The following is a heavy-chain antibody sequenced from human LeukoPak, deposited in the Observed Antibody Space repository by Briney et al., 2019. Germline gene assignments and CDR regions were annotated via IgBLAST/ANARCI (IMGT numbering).Heavy chain of an antibody. CDR3: ARHLGSSGSYPFDY. CDR1: GGSISSSSCY. V-gene: IGHV4-39*01. CDR2: IYYSGST. J-gene: IGHJ4*02. Sequence: SETLSLTCTVSGGSISSSSCYWGWIRQPPGKGLEWIGSIYYSGSTYYNSSLKSRVTMSVDMSKNQFSLILTSVTAADTAVYYCARHLGSSGSYPFDYWGQGTLVTVSS. D-gene: IGHD3-10*01.